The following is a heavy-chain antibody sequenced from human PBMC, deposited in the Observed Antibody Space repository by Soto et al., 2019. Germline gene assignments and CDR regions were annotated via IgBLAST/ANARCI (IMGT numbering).Heavy chain of an antibody. CDR2: IYYSGST. Sequence: SETLSLTCTVSGGSISSCYWSWIRQPPGKGLEWIGYIYYSGSTNYNPSLKSRVTISVDTSKNQFSLKLSSVTAADTAVYYCARDRDDSSGYDAFDIWGQGTMVTVSS. D-gene: IGHD3-22*01. J-gene: IGHJ3*02. V-gene: IGHV4-59*01. CDR3: ARDRDDSSGYDAFDI. CDR1: GGSISSCY.